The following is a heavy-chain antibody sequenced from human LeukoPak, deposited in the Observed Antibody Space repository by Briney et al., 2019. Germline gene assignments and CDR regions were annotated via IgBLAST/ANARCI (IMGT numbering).Heavy chain of an antibody. D-gene: IGHD3-3*01. CDR2: IYYSGST. CDR3: TRRRGDFWSDYYAFDS. CDR1: GGSISNSY. J-gene: IGHJ4*02. Sequence: SDTLSLTCTVSGGSISNSYWSWIRQPPGKGLEWIGYIYYSGSTNYNPSLTSRVTISLDTPKNQFSLKLTSVTAADTAVYYCTRRRGDFWSDYYAFDSWGQGTLVTISS. V-gene: IGHV4-59*08.